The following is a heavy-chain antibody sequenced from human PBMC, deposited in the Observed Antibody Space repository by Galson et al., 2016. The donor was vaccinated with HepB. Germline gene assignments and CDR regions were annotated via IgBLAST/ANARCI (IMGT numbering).Heavy chain of an antibody. D-gene: IGHD3-3*01. V-gene: IGHV3-7*03. CDR2: IKADGNEN. J-gene: IGHJ6*03. CDR3: AKDLSSTYYDFWSGYRPDYYYMDV. Sequence: SLRLSCAASGFSFSRYWMAWVRQAPGKGLEWVGNIKADGNENDYVGSVKGRFTMSRDNAQKSLFLQMTNLRAEDTAVYYCAKDLSSTYYDFWSGYRPDYYYMDVWGKGTTVTVSS. CDR1: GFSFSRYW.